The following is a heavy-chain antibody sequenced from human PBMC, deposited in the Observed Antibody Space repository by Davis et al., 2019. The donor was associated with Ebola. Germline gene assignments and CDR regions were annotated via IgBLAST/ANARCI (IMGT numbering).Heavy chain of an antibody. V-gene: IGHV3-23*01. D-gene: IGHD3-3*01. CDR2: LSGSGDST. Sequence: GESLKISCAASGFIFSSYTMNWVRQAPGKGLEWVSVLSGSGDSTYYAGSVKGRFTISRDNSKNTLYLQMNSLRAEDTAVYYCARSGPEWLLTHWGQGTLVTVSS. CDR3: ARSGPEWLLTH. CDR1: GFIFSSYT. J-gene: IGHJ4*02.